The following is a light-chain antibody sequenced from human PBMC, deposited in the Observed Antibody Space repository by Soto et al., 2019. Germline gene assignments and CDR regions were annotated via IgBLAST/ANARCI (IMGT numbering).Light chain of an antibody. CDR2: AAS. Sequence: DIQVTQSPSSLSASPGDRITITCRASHDIKKFLAWYQQKPGKVPHLLIYAASTLRTGVPSRFSGNASGTDFTLTIVSLQPEDVATYYCHNYDRAPAAFGQGTKVDVK. V-gene: IGKV1-27*01. CDR1: HDIKKF. J-gene: IGKJ1*01. CDR3: HNYDRAPAA.